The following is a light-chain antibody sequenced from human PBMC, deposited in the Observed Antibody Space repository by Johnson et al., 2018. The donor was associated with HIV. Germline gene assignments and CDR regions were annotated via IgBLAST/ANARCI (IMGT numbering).Light chain of an antibody. CDR1: SSNIGNNY. CDR3: APWDSGLGAHYV. V-gene: IGLV1-51*02. Sequence: HSVLTQPPSVSAAPGQKVTIYCSGSSSNIGNNYVSWYQQLPGTAPKLLIYEKNKRPSGIPDRFSGSKSGTSATLDITGLQTGDEAAYYCAPWDSGLGAHYVFGTGTKVTVL. J-gene: IGLJ1*01. CDR2: EKN.